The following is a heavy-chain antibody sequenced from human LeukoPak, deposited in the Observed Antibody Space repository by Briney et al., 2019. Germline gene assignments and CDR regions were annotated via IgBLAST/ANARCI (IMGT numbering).Heavy chain of an antibody. D-gene: IGHD6-19*01. Sequence: GGSLRLSCAASGFTFSSYSVNWVRQAPGKGLEWVANINQDGSEKHYVDSVKGRFTISRDNAKNSLYLQMNSLRAEDTAVYYCARGTIAVAGIDYWGQGTLVTVSS. CDR3: ARGTIAVAGIDY. CDR2: INQDGSEK. CDR1: GFTFSSYS. J-gene: IGHJ4*02. V-gene: IGHV3-7*01.